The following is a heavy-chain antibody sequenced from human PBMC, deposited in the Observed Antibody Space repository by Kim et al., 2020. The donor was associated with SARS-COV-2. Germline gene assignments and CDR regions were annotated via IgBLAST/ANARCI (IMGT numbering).Heavy chain of an antibody. J-gene: IGHJ6*02. CDR3: AKGRATSNYGMDV. V-gene: IGHV3-23*01. Sequence: ADSVKGRFTISRDNAKNTLHLQMNSLRPEDTAVYYCAKGRATSNYGMDVWGQGTTVTVSS.